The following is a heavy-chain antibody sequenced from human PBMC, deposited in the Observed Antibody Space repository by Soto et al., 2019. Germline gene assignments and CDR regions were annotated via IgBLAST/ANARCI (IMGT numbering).Heavy chain of an antibody. Sequence: PGESLKLSCKGSGYSFSSYWIGWVRQMPGKGLEWLGIIFLSDSDTRKSPSFQGQVTISADKSISTAYLQWGSLMASDIAFFFCARLDGYKSSYSLFYFDNWGQGTMVTVSS. J-gene: IGHJ4*02. D-gene: IGHD5-12*01. V-gene: IGHV5-51*01. CDR2: IFLSDSDT. CDR3: ARLDGYKSSYSLFYFDN. CDR1: GYSFSSYW.